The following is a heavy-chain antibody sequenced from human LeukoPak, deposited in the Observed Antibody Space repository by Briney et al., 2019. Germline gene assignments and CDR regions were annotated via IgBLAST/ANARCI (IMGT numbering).Heavy chain of an antibody. CDR1: GFTFNNYA. Sequence: GGSLSLSCAVSGFTFNNYAMGWVRQAPGKGREWVSAISGSGSSTYYTDSVKGRFTIPRDNSKNTLFLQMNSLRVEDTAVYYCTRTRWTSGYYFDYWGQGTLVTVSS. J-gene: IGHJ4*02. D-gene: IGHD3-22*01. CDR3: TRTRWTSGYYFDY. V-gene: IGHV3-23*01. CDR2: ISGSGSST.